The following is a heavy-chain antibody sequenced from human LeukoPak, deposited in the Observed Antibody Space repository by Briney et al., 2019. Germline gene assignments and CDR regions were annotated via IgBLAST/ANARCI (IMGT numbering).Heavy chain of an antibody. CDR1: GFTFSSYA. CDR2: INDNGDGT. Sequence: GGSLRLSCAASGFTFSSYAMSWVREAPGKGVKWVSTINDNGDGTYYADSVKGRFTISRDNSYNTVSLQMNSLRDEDTGVYYCAKGLRTGVGPYMGYHYYMDVWGKGATVTVSS. J-gene: IGHJ6*03. V-gene: IGHV3-23*01. D-gene: IGHD3-16*01. CDR3: AKGLRTGVGPYMGYHYYMDV.